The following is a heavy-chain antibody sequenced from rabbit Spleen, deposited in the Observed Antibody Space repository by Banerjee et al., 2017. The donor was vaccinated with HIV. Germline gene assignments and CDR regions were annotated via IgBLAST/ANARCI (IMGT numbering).Heavy chain of an antibody. D-gene: IGHD8-1*01. V-gene: IGHV1S40*01. Sequence: QQLVESGGGLVKPGASLTLTCKASGFSFSGSYYMCWVRQAPGKGLEWIACAYAGSSGSTYSATWAKGRFTISKTSSTTVTLQMTSLTAADTATYFCARDAGTSFSTYGMDRWGPGTLV. CDR2: AYAGSSGST. CDR3: ARDAGTSFSTYGMDR. CDR1: GFSFSGSYY. J-gene: IGHJ6*01.